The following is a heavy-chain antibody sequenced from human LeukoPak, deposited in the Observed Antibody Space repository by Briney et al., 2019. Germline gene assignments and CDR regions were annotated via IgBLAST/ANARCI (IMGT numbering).Heavy chain of an antibody. CDR1: GFTFADFT. CDR3: TRGSGRYVMVDW. V-gene: IGHV3-49*03. CDR2: IRSNVYGGTT. Sequence: PGGSLRLSCTASGFTFADFTVSWFRQSPGQGLEWVGFIRSNVYGGTTEHAASVEARFTISRDDSNSIAYLRMNSLKTEDTAVYYCTRGSGRYVMVDWWGQGTLVTVSS. D-gene: IGHD6-19*01. J-gene: IGHJ4*02.